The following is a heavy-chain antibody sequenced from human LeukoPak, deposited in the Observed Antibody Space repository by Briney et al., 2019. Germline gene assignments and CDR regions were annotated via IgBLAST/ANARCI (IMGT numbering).Heavy chain of an antibody. CDR3: ARVPRPSYETSGYYLDF. CDR2: ISTYHGNT. CDR1: GYTFTTYD. D-gene: IGHD3-22*01. J-gene: IGHJ4*02. Sequence: ASVKVSCKASGYTFTTYDIGWVRQAPGQGLEWMGWISTYHGNTNYAQKFRGGVTLTTETPTSIASLELRSLRSDDTAVYYCARVPRPSYETSGYYLDFWGQGTLVTVSS. V-gene: IGHV1-18*01.